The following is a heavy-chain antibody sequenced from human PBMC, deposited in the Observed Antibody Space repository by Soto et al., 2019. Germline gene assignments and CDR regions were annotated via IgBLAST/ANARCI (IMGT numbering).Heavy chain of an antibody. CDR2: IYSGGTT. CDR1: GFTVSSNY. J-gene: IGHJ4*02. V-gene: IGHV3-53*01. CDR3: AREGGRGYTYGPHFDY. Sequence: PGGSLRLSCAASGFTVSSNYMSWVRQAPGKGLEWVSVIYSGGTTYYADSVKGRFAISRDTSNNTLYLQMNSLTAEDTAVYYCAREGGRGYTYGPHFDYWGQGALVTVSS. D-gene: IGHD5-18*01.